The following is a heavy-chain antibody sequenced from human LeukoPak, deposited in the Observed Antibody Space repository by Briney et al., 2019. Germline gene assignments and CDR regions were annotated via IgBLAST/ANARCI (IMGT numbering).Heavy chain of an antibody. J-gene: IGHJ3*02. Sequence: PGESLKISCKGSGYSFTSYWIGWVRQMPGKGLEWMGIIYPGDSDPRYSPSFQGQVTISADKSISTAYLQWSSLKASDTAMYYCARQARGYYYDSSGAFDIWGQGTMVTVSS. CDR2: IYPGDSDP. D-gene: IGHD3-22*01. CDR3: ARQARGYYYDSSGAFDI. CDR1: GYSFTSYW. V-gene: IGHV5-51*01.